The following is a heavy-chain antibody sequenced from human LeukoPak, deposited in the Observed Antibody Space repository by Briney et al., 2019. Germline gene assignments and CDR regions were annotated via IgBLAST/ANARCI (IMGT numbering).Heavy chain of an antibody. CDR3: AREGPYDILTGPYYFDY. Sequence: GGSLRLSCAASGFTFSSYGIHWVRQAPGKGLEWVAVIWYDGSNKYYADSVKGRFTISRDNSKNTLYLQMNSLRAEDTAVYYCAREGPYDILTGPYYFDYWGQGTLVTVSS. J-gene: IGHJ4*02. V-gene: IGHV3-33*08. D-gene: IGHD3-9*01. CDR1: GFTFSSYG. CDR2: IWYDGSNK.